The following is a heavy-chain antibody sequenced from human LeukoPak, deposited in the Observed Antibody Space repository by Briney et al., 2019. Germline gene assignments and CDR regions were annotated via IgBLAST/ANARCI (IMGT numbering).Heavy chain of an antibody. CDR1: GGTFSSYA. D-gene: IGHD3-10*01. V-gene: IGHV1-18*01. CDR2: ISAYNGNT. Sequence: ASVKVSCKASGGTFSSYAISWVRQAPGQGLEWMGWISAYNGNTNYAQKLQGRVTMTTDTSTSTAYMELRSLRSDDTAVYYCARAMVRGRGGPLTLNWFDPWGQGTQVTVSS. CDR3: ARAMVRGRGGPLTLNWFDP. J-gene: IGHJ5*02.